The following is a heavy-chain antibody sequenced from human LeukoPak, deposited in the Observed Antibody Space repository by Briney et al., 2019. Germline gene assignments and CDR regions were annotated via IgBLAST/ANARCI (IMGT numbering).Heavy chain of an antibody. CDR3: AREGDGSGYSLYFDY. J-gene: IGHJ4*02. CDR2: ISGSGADT. CDR1: GFTFSSYA. D-gene: IGHD3-22*01. Sequence: GGSLRLSCAASGFTFSSYAMTWVRQAPGKGLEWVSAISGSGADTYYADSLKGRFTISRDNSKNTLYLQMNSLRAEDTAVYYCAREGDGSGYSLYFDYWGQGTLVTVSS. V-gene: IGHV3-23*01.